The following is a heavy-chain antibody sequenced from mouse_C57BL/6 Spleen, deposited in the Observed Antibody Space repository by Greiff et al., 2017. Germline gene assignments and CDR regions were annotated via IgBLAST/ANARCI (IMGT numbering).Heavy chain of an antibody. CDR1: GFTFSDYG. CDR3: AGGRGWDFEV. Sequence: DVKLVESGGGLVKPGGSLKLSCAASGFTFSDYGMHWVRQAPEKGLEWVAYISSGSSTIYYEDTVKGRFTISRDNAKNTLFLQMTSLRSEDAAMYSCAGGRGWDFEVWGTGTTVTASS. CDR2: ISSGSSTI. V-gene: IGHV5-17*01. J-gene: IGHJ1*03.